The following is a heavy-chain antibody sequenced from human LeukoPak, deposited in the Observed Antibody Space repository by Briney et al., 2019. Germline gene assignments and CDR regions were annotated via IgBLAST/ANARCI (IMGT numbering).Heavy chain of an antibody. D-gene: IGHD1-26*01. J-gene: IGHJ4*02. Sequence: GESLKISCEASGYSFTTYWIGWVRQMPGKGLELMGIICPGDSDTRYSPSFQGQVTISADKSTSTAYLQWSSLKASDTAMYYCAKSHGGGATHSWGQGTLVTVST. CDR1: GYSFTTYW. CDR2: ICPGDSDT. V-gene: IGHV5-51*01. CDR3: AKSHGGGATHS.